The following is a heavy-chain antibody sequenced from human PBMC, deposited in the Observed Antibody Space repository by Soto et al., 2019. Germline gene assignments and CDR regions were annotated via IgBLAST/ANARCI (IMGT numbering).Heavy chain of an antibody. Sequence: EVQLVESGGGLVKPGGSLRLSCAASGFTFSSYSMNWVRQAPGKGLEWVSSISSSSSYIYYADSVKGRFTISRDNAKNSLYLQMNSLRAEDTAVYYCARASRFLEWFYYYYGMDVWGQGTTVTVSS. J-gene: IGHJ6*02. CDR3: ARASRFLEWFYYYYGMDV. CDR2: ISSSSSYI. CDR1: GFTFSSYS. D-gene: IGHD3-3*01. V-gene: IGHV3-21*01.